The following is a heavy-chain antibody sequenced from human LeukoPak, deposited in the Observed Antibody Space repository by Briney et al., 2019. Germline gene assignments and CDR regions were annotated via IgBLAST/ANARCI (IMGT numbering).Heavy chain of an antibody. CDR2: IKEDASEI. J-gene: IGHJ6*02. Sequence: PGGSLRLSCAGSGFTFSTYWMTWVRQAPGKGLEWVATIKEDASEIYYADSVKGRFTISRDNAKNSLHLLMNSLIAEDTAVYYCAKVASGFGELSAYYYGMDVWGQGTTVIVSS. D-gene: IGHD3-10*01. CDR1: GFTFSTYW. V-gene: IGHV3-7*03. CDR3: AKVASGFGELSAYYYGMDV.